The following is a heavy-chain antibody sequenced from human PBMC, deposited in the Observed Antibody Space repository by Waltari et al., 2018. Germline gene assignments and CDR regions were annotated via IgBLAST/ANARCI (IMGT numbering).Heavy chain of an antibody. V-gene: IGHV4-39*01. Sequence: QLQLQESGPALVTPSETLSLTCTVSGDSISSTGYFWGWIRQSPGKGMEWIGSIYYSGRTYYNPSLMSRVTISADTSKNQFSLNLSSVTAADTAVFYCARFSKSANWFDPWGQGTLVTVAS. CDR3: ARFSKSANWFDP. CDR1: GDSISSTGYF. CDR2: IYYSGRT. D-gene: IGHD3-3*02. J-gene: IGHJ5*02.